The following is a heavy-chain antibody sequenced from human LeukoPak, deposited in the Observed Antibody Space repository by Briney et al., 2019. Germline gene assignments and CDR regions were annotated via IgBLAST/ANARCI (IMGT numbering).Heavy chain of an antibody. CDR3: ALVVGLFG. V-gene: IGHV3-30*14. D-gene: IGHD3-22*01. Sequence: GRSLRLSCAASGFTFSSYAMRWVRQAPGKGLEWVAVISYDGSNKYYADSVKGRFTISRDNSKNTLYLQMNSLRAEDTAVYYCALVVGLFGWGQGTLVTVSS. J-gene: IGHJ4*02. CDR2: ISYDGSNK. CDR1: GFTFSSYA.